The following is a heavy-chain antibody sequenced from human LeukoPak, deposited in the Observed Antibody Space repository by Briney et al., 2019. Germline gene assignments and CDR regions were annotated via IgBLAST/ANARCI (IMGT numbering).Heavy chain of an antibody. CDR1: GFTFSSYA. CDR3: ATTTVTTWYFDY. V-gene: IGHV3-30-3*01. J-gene: IGHJ4*02. D-gene: IGHD4-17*01. Sequence: GRSLRLSCAASGFTFSSYAMHWVRQAPGKGLEWVAVISYDGSNKYYADSVKGRFTISRDNSKNTLYLQMNSLRAEDTAVYYCATTTVTTWYFDYWGQGTLVTVSS. CDR2: ISYDGSNK.